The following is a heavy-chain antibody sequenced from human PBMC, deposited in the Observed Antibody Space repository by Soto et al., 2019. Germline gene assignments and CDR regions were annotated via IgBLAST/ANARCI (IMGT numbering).Heavy chain of an antibody. D-gene: IGHD1-1*01. CDR2: ITAGGST. V-gene: IGHV3-23*01. CDR1: AFTFSDYA. CDR3: AKGPTATTTRADY. Sequence: GGSLRLSCAASAFTFSDYAMNWVRQAPGKGLEWVSEITAGGSTYYADSVKGRFTISRDNSKNTLYLQMNSLRAEDTAVYYCAKGPTATTTRADYWGQGILVTVSS. J-gene: IGHJ4*02.